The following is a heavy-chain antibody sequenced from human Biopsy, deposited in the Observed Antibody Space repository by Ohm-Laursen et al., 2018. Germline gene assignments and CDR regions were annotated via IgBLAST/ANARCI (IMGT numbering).Heavy chain of an antibody. V-gene: IGHV3-11*01. CDR3: VLASFDY. J-gene: IGHJ4*02. CDR2: IHKDSTTE. Sequence: SLRLSCTASGFTFSDYYMNWFRRALGKGLEWIAYIHKDSTTEYYADSVRGRFSISRDNAQKSLYLQMNSLRSEDTAVYYCVLASFDYWGQGTLVTVPS. CDR1: GFTFSDYY.